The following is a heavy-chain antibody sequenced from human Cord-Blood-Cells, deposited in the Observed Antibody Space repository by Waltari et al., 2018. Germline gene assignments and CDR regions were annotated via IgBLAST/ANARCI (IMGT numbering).Heavy chain of an antibody. CDR1: GGSISSSSYY. V-gene: IGHV4-39*01. CDR3: ARPTTVTTLAGWYFDL. D-gene: IGHD4-17*01. CDR2: IYYSGST. J-gene: IGHJ2*01. Sequence: QLQLQESGPGLVKPSETLSLTCTVSGGSISSSSYYWGWIRQPPGKGLGWIGSIYYSGSTNYNPSRKSRVTISVDTTKNQFSLKLSSVTAADTAVYYCARPTTVTTLAGWYFDLWGRGTLVTVSS.